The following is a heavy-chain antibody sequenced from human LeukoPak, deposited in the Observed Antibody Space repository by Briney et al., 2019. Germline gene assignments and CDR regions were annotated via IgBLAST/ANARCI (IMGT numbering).Heavy chain of an antibody. J-gene: IGHJ4*02. CDR1: GFTLSTYA. V-gene: IGHV3-23*01. D-gene: IGHD2-21*01. CDR3: AKAPVTSCRGAYCYPFDS. CDR2: TSSSDAGT. Sequence: GGSLRLSCAASGFTLSTYAMSWVRQTPGKGLEWVAATSSSDAGTYHADSVRGRFTISRDNSKNALYLQMNSLRAEDAAVYFCAKAPVTSCRGAYCYPFDSWGQGTLVTVSS.